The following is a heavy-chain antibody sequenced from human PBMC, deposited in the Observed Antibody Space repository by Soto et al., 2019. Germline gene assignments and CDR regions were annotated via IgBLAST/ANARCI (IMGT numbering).Heavy chain of an antibody. D-gene: IGHD2-15*01. J-gene: IGHJ1*01. V-gene: IGHV3-23*01. CDR1: GFTFSSYA. Sequence: GGSLRLSCAASGFTFSSYAMSWVRQAPGKGLEWVSAISGSGGSTYYADSVKGRFTISRDNSKNTLYLQMNSLRAEDTAVYYCAKDALLGYCSGGSCYSFEYFQHWGQGTLVTVSS. CDR2: ISGSGGST. CDR3: AKDALLGYCSGGSCYSFEYFQH.